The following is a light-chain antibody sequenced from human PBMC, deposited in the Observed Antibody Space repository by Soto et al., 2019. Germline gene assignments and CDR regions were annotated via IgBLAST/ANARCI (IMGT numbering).Light chain of an antibody. CDR3: SSYTIHGSVV. CDR1: SSDIGAYNY. J-gene: IGLJ2*01. V-gene: IGLV2-14*03. CDR2: DVS. Sequence: QSALTQPASVSGSPGQPITISCSGTSSDIGAYNYVSWYQHYTGKAPKLVISDVSHRPSGVSSRFSGSKSGNTASLTISGLQAEDEADYYCSSYTIHGSVVFGGGTKLTVL.